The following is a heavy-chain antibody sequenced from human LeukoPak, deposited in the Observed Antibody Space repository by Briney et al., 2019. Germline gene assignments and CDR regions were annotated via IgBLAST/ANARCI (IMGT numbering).Heavy chain of an antibody. Sequence: PSETLSLTCTVSGYSISSGYYWGWIRQPPGKGLEWIGSIYHSRSTYYNPSLKSRVTISVDTSKNQFSLKLSSVTAADTAVYYCARGPSTTVAARWGQGTLVTVSS. CDR2: IYHSRST. D-gene: IGHD4-11*01. CDR3: ARGPSTTVAAR. V-gene: IGHV4-38-2*02. J-gene: IGHJ4*02. CDR1: GYSISSGYY.